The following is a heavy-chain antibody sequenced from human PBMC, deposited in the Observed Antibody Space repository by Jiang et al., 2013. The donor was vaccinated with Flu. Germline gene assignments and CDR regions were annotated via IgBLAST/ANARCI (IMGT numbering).Heavy chain of an antibody. V-gene: IGHV3-33*08. D-gene: IGHD5-12*01. CDR1: GFTFSRHG. CDR3: ARGGYSGYDIRLWDSYGMDV. Sequence: VQLVESGGGVVQPGRSLRLSCAASGFTFSRHGMHWVRQAPGKGLEWVAVIWYDGSNKYYPDSVKGRFTISRDNSKNTLYLQMNSLRAEDTAVYYCARGGYSGYDIRLWDSYGMDVWGHGTTVTV. CDR2: IWYDGSNK. J-gene: IGHJ6*02.